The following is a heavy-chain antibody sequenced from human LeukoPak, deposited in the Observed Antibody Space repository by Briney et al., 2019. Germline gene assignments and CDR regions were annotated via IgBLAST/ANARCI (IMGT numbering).Heavy chain of an antibody. Sequence: PGGSLRLSCAASGFTFDDYAMHWVRHAPGKGLEWVSGISWNSGSIGYADSVKGRFTISRDNAKNSLYLQMNSLRAEDTALYYCAKDNGSDWYDDAFDIWGQGTMATVSS. CDR2: ISWNSGSI. V-gene: IGHV3-9*01. D-gene: IGHD6-19*01. CDR1: GFTFDDYA. J-gene: IGHJ3*02. CDR3: AKDNGSDWYDDAFDI.